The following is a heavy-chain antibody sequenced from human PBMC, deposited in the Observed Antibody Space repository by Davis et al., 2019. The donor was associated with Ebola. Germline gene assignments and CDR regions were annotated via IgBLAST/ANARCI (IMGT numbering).Heavy chain of an antibody. Sequence: GESLKISCAASGFTFSSYGMHWVRQAPGKGLEWVAVISYDGSNKYYADSVKGRFTISRDNSKNTLYLQMNSLRAEDTAVYYCAKARGYCSGGSCSTYYFDYWGQGTLVTVSS. J-gene: IGHJ4*02. CDR1: GFTFSSYG. CDR2: ISYDGSNK. V-gene: IGHV3-30*18. CDR3: AKARGYCSGGSCSTYYFDY. D-gene: IGHD2-15*01.